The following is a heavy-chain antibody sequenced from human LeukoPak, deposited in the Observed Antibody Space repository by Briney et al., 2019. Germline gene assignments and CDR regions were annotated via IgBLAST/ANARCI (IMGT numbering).Heavy chain of an antibody. CDR2: IYYSGST. V-gene: IGHV4-59*01. D-gene: IGHD5-18*01. CDR1: GCSISSYY. Sequence: SETLSLTCTVSGCSISSYYWSWIRQPPGKGLEWIGYIYYSGSTNYNPSLKSRVTISVDTSKNQFSLKLSSVTAADTAVYYCARVDTAMVPGLFDYWGQGTLVTVSS. J-gene: IGHJ4*02. CDR3: ARVDTAMVPGLFDY.